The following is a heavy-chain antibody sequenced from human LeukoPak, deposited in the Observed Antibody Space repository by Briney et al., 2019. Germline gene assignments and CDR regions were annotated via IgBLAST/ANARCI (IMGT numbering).Heavy chain of an antibody. CDR1: GGTFSSYA. V-gene: IGHV1-69*05. CDR2: IIAIFGTA. J-gene: IGHJ4*02. Sequence: ASVKVSCKASGGTFSSYAISWVRQAPGQGLEWMGGIIAIFGTANYAQKFQGRVTITTDESTSTAYMELSSLRSEDTAVYYCASNTGEYCSSTSCHDYWGQGTLVTVSS. D-gene: IGHD2-2*01. CDR3: ASNTGEYCSSTSCHDY.